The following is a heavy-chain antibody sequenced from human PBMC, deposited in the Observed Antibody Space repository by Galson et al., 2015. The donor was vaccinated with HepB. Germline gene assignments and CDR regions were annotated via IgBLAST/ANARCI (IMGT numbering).Heavy chain of an antibody. CDR2: ISYDGGNK. CDR3: ARGGYYTRGHYQLGDY. V-gene: IGHV3-30*04. CDR1: GFTFSSYD. D-gene: IGHD3-10*01. J-gene: IGHJ4*02. Sequence: SLRLSCAASGFTFSSYDMDWVRQAPGKGLEWVAVISYDGGNKSYADSVKGRFTISRDNSKNTLYVQMNSLRAEDTAVYYCARGGYYTRGHYQLGDYWGQGTLVTVSS.